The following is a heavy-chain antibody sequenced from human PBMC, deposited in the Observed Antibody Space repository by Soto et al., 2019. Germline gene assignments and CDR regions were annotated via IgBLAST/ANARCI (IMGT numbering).Heavy chain of an antibody. V-gene: IGHV3-23*01. Sequence: EVQLLESGGGLVQPGGSLRLSCVASGFTFSSYAMSWVRQAPGKGLEWVSVISGSGGSTYYADSVKGRFTISRANSKNTLYLQMNSLRAEDTAVYYCAKGDYYDFWSGYSYYFDYWGQGTLVTVSS. CDR2: ISGSGGST. CDR1: GFTFSSYA. D-gene: IGHD3-3*01. CDR3: AKGDYYDFWSGYSYYFDY. J-gene: IGHJ4*02.